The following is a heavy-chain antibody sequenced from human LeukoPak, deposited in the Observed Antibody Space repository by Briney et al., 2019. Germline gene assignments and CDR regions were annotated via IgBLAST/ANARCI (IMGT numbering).Heavy chain of an antibody. Sequence: HSGGSLRLSCAASGFTVSSKYMSWVCQAPGKGLEWVSVIYSGGSTYYADSVKGRFTISRDNSKNTLYLQMNSLRAEDTAVYYCARASSGSFSFGYYYYMDVWGKGTTVTVSS. CDR1: GFTVSSKY. CDR2: IYSGGST. D-gene: IGHD1-26*01. V-gene: IGHV3-53*01. J-gene: IGHJ6*03. CDR3: ARASSGSFSFGYYYYMDV.